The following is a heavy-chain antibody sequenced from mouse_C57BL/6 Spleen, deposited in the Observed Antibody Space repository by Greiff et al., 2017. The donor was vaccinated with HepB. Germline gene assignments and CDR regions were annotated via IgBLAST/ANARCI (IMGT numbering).Heavy chain of an antibody. Sequence: EVKLMESGGGLVKPGGSLKLSCAASGFTFSDYGMHWVRQAPEKGLEWVAYISSGSSTIYYADTVKGRFTISRDNAKNTLFLQMTSLRSADTAMYYCASGSNYWFADWGQGTLVTVSA. V-gene: IGHV5-17*01. CDR2: ISSGSSTI. J-gene: IGHJ3*01. CDR1: GFTFSDYG. D-gene: IGHD1-1*01. CDR3: ASGSNYWFAD.